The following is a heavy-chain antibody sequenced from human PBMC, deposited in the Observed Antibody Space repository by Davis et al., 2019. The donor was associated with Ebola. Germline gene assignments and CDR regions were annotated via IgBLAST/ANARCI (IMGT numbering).Heavy chain of an antibody. CDR1: GVSTTTHF. CDR3: ARDTRPCGGDCYDDTFDM. D-gene: IGHD2-21*01. J-gene: IGHJ3*02. CDR2: IHHGGSA. Sequence: PSETLSLTCTVSGVSTTTHFWSWIRQPPGKGLDWVGYIHHGGSANSNPSLKSRATFSIDTSKSQVSLKLTSVTAADTAVYYCARDTRPCGGDCYDDTFDMWGQGTMVIVSS. V-gene: IGHV4-59*11.